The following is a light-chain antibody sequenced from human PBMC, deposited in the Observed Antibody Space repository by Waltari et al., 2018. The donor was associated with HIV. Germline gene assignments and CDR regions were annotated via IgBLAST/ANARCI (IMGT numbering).Light chain of an antibody. CDR3: AAWDDSLRGWV. CDR2: NDN. V-gene: IGLV1-44*01. J-gene: IGLJ3*02. Sequence: QSLLTQPPSASGTPGQRVTIACSGSSPNIGTNGIKWYHHLPGTAPKLLIYNDNQRPSGVPDRFSGSKSGTSASLAISGLQSEDEADYYCAAWDDSLRGWVFGRGTKLDVL. CDR1: SPNIGTNG.